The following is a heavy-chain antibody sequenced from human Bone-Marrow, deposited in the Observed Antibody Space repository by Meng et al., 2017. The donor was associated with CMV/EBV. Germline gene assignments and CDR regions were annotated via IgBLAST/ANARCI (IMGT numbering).Heavy chain of an antibody. CDR3: ARGLVVGAAFDY. V-gene: IGHV1-69*10. D-gene: IGHD1-26*01. J-gene: IGHJ4*02. CDR1: GYTFTSYY. CDR2: IIPILGIA. Sequence: SVKVSCKASGYTFTSYYMHWVRQAPGQGLEWMGGIIPILGIANYAQKFQGRVTITADKSTSTAYMELSSLRSEDTAVYYCARGLVVGAAFDYWGQGTLVTVYS.